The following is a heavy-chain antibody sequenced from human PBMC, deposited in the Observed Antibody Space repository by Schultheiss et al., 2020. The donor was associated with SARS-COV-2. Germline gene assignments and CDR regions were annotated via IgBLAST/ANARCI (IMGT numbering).Heavy chain of an antibody. J-gene: IGHJ4*02. CDR2: IWYDGSNK. CDR3: VRAIVAADSY. V-gene: IGHV3-33*01. Sequence: GGSLRLSCAASGFTFSNYGMHWVRQAPGKGLEWVAVIWYDGSNKYYADSVKGRFTISRDNARHSLFLQMNSLRVEDTALYYCVRAIVAADSYWGQGTLVTVSS. CDR1: GFTFSNYG. D-gene: IGHD2-15*01.